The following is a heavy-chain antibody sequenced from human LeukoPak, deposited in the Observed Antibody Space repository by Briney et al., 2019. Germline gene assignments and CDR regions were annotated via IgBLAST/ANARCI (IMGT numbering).Heavy chain of an antibody. CDR3: ARGGPWGYCSGGSCYFDY. CDR1: GYTFTSNY. J-gene: IGHJ4*02. V-gene: IGHV1-2*02. Sequence: ASVKVSCKAFGYTFTSNYMHWVRQAPGQGLEWMGWINPNSGGTNYAQKFQGRVTMTRDTSISTAYMELSRLRSDDTAVYYCARGGPWGYCSGGSCYFDYWGQGTLVTVSS. D-gene: IGHD2-15*01. CDR2: INPNSGGT.